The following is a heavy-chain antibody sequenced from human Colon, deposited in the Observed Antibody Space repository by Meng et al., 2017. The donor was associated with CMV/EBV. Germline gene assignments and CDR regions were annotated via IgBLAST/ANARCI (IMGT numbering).Heavy chain of an antibody. CDR2: SGFRGGQI. Sequence: GESLKISCVTSGFTFSQYDLSWVRQAPGKGLEWISHSGFRGGQIFYADSVKGRFTVSRDTSSSTVYLQMNSLRAEDTAVYYCSRGQDFVVVPTPKNFFDPWGQGTQVTVSS. V-gene: IGHV3-23*01. J-gene: IGHJ5*02. CDR3: SRGQDFVVVPTPKNFFDP. CDR1: GFTFSQYD. D-gene: IGHD2-2*01.